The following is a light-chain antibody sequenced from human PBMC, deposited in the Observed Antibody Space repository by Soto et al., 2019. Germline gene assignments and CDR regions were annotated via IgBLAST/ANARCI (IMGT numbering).Light chain of an antibody. V-gene: IGLV1-44*01. J-gene: IGLJ3*02. CDR3: AAWDDSLNGGV. CDR2: SNY. CDR1: SSNIGINS. Sequence: QSVLTQPPSASGTPGQRVTISCSGSSSNIGINSINWYRQLPGTAPKLLIYSNYQRPSGVPDRFSGSKSGTSASLAISRLQSEDEADYYCAAWDDSLNGGVFGGGTKLTV.